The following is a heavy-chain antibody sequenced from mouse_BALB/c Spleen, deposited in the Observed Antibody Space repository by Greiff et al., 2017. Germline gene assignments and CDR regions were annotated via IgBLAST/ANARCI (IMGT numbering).Heavy chain of an antibody. J-gene: IGHJ1*01. V-gene: IGHV5-6-5*01. CDR2: ISSGGST. CDR3: ARDGYSNYRWYLDV. D-gene: IGHD2-5*01. Sequence: DVQLVESGGGLVKPGGSLKLSCAASGFTFSSYAMSWVRQTPEKRLEWVASISSGGSTYYPDTVKGRVTISRDNARNILYLQLSSLRSEDTAMYYCARDGYSNYRWYLDVWGAGTTVTVSS. CDR1: GFTFSSYA.